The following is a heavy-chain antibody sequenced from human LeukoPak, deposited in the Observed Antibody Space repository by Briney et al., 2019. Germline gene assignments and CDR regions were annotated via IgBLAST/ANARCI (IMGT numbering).Heavy chain of an antibody. Sequence: SETLSLTCTVSGGSISSSSYYWGWIRQPPGKGLEWIGSLYYSGSTYYNPSLKSRVTISVDTSKNQFSLKLSSVTAADTAVYYCARQDIVVVPAATPYYYYMDVWGKGTTVTVSS. CDR3: ARQDIVVVPAATPYYYYMDV. CDR1: GGSISSSSYY. J-gene: IGHJ6*03. V-gene: IGHV4-39*01. CDR2: LYYSGST. D-gene: IGHD2-2*01.